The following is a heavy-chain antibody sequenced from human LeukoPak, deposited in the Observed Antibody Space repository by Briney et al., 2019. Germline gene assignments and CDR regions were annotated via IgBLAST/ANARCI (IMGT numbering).Heavy chain of an antibody. V-gene: IGHV1-18*01. J-gene: IGHJ5*02. Sequence: ASVKVSCKASGYTFTNYGIVWVRQAPGQGLEWMGWISAYNGNTNYAQKLQGRVTMTTDTSTSTAYMELRSLRSDDTAVYYCARLSYFMDNNWFDPWGQGTLVTVSS. CDR3: ARLSYFMDNNWFDP. CDR1: GYTFTNYG. CDR2: ISAYNGNT. D-gene: IGHD1-26*01.